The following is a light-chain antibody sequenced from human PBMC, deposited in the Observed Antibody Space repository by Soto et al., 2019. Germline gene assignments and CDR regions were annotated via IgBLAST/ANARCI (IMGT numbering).Light chain of an antibody. J-gene: IGLJ2*01. V-gene: IGLV2-14*03. CDR3: SSSTNTNTLVI. CDR1: NSDIGRYKF. Sequence: QSALTQPASVSGSPGQSITISCTGTNSDIGRYKFVSWFQQHPGKAPKLMIFDGTNRPSGVSNRFSGSKSGNTASLTISGLQAADEAIYFCSSSTNTNTLVIFGGGTKLTVL. CDR2: DGT.